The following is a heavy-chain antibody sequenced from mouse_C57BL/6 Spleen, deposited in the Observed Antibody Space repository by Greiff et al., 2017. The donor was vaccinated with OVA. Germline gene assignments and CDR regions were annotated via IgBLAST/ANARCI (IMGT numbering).Heavy chain of an antibody. V-gene: IGHV14-4*01. J-gene: IGHJ2*01. Sequence: VQLQQSGAELVRPGASVKLSCTASGFNIKDYYMHWVKQRPEQGLEWIGWIDPENGDTEYASKFQGKATITADTSSNTTYLQLSSLTSEDTAVYYCTRGDGYPVYFDYWGQGTTLTVSS. CDR3: TRGDGYPVYFDY. CDR2: IDPENGDT. CDR1: GFNIKDYY. D-gene: IGHD2-3*01.